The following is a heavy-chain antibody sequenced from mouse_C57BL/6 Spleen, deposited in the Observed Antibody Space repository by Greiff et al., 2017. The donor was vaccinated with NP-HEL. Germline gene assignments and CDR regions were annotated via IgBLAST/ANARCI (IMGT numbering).Heavy chain of an antibody. V-gene: IGHV1-5*01. Sequence: EVQLQQSGTVLARPGASVKMSCKTSGYTFTSYWMHWVKQRPGQGLDWIGAIYPGNSDTSYNQKFKGKAKLTAVTSASTAYMELSSLTNEDSAVYYCTATVVNDFDYWGQGTTLTVSS. CDR1: GYTFTSYW. J-gene: IGHJ2*01. D-gene: IGHD1-1*01. CDR3: TATVVNDFDY. CDR2: IYPGNSDT.